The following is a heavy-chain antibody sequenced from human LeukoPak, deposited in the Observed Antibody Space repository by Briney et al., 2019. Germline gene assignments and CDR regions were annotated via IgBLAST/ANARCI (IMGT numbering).Heavy chain of an antibody. J-gene: IGHJ4*02. CDR3: AKDLKEYYYDSSGHDY. CDR1: GFTFSSYA. Sequence: GGPLRLSCAASGFTFSSYAMSWVRQAPGKGLEWASAISGSGGSTYYADSVKGRFTISRDNSKNTLYLQMNSLRAEDTAVYYCAKDLKEYYYDSSGHDYWGQGTLVTVSS. CDR2: ISGSGGST. V-gene: IGHV3-23*01. D-gene: IGHD3-22*01.